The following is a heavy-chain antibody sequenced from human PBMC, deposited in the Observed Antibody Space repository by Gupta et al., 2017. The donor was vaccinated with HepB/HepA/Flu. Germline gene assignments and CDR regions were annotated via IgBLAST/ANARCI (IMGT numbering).Heavy chain of an antibody. Sequence: QLQLQESGPGLVKPSETLSLTCTVSGGSISSSSYYWGWIRQPPGKGLEWIGSIYYSGSTYYNASLKSRVTISVDTSKNQFSLKLSSVTAADTAVYYCARHGWLQVCLYWGQGTLVTVSS. V-gene: IGHV4-39*01. CDR1: GGSISSSSYY. CDR2: IYYSGST. D-gene: IGHD5-24*01. CDR3: ARHGWLQVCLY. J-gene: IGHJ4*02.